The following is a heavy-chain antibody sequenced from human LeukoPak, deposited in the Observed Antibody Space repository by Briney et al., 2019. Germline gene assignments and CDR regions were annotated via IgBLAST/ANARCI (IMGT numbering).Heavy chain of an antibody. Sequence: GRSRRLAWPAAGFTFSSDSVSWVRQAPGKVLEWDAAMSGMVGSTYYGDSVKGRFTISRDNPKNTLYLQMNCLRAEDTAVYYCAKDRLWFGGGVFDYWGQGTLVTVSS. CDR1: GFTFSSDS. CDR2: MSGMVGST. V-gene: IGHV3-23*01. CDR3: AKDRLWFGGGVFDY. D-gene: IGHD3-10*01. J-gene: IGHJ4*02.